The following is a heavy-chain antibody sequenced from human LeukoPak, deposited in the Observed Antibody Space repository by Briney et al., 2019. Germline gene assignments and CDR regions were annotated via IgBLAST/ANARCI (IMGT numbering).Heavy chain of an antibody. D-gene: IGHD1-26*01. J-gene: IGHJ4*02. CDR2: INANSGDT. CDR1: GYTLTDYY. Sequence: ASVKVSCKASGYTLTDYYMHWVRQAPGQGLEWMGWINANSGDTNYAQKFQGRVTMTRDTSISTAYMDLSRLTSDDTAIYYCARDWRGSYFPDFWGQGTLVTVSS. CDR3: ARDWRGSYFPDF. V-gene: IGHV1-2*02.